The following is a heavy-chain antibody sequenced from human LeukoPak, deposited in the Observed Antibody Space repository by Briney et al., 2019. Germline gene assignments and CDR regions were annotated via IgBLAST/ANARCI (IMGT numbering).Heavy chain of an antibody. CDR1: GGSISSYY. D-gene: IGHD4-17*01. CDR2: IYYSGST. Sequence: SETLSLTCTVSGGSISSYYWSWIRQPPGKGLEWIGYIYYSGSTNYNPSLKSRVTISVDTSKNQFSLKLSSVTAADTAVYYCARSPGDFDKYYYYYMDVWGKGTTVTVSS. V-gene: IGHV4-59*01. CDR3: ARSPGDFDKYYYYYMDV. J-gene: IGHJ6*03.